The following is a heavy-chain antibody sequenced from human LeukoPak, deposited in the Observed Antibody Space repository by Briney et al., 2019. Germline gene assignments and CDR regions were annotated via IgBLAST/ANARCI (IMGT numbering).Heavy chain of an antibody. CDR2: INGGGDAT. D-gene: IGHD2-2*01. CDR1: GFTFSSNA. V-gene: IGHV3-23*01. CDR3: ARCTASCYANAFDV. J-gene: IGHJ3*01. Sequence: GGSLRLSCAVAGFTFSSNAMSWVRQAPGKRLEWVSAINGGGDATEYADSAKGRFTISRDNSKNTLYLQMNSLRPEDTAVYYCARCTASCYANAFDVWGQGTLLTVSS.